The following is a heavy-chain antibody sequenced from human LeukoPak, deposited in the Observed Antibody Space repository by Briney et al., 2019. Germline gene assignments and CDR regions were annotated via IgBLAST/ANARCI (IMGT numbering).Heavy chain of an antibody. CDR3: ARDRLGYCSGGSCYYGMDV. Sequence: PGGSLRLSCAASGFTVSSNYMSWVRQAPGKGLEWVSVTYSGGSTYYADSVKGRFTISRDNAKNTLYLQMNSLRAEDTAVYYCARDRLGYCSGGSCYYGMDVWGQGTTVTVSS. V-gene: IGHV3-53*01. J-gene: IGHJ6*02. CDR1: GFTVSSNY. D-gene: IGHD2-15*01. CDR2: TYSGGST.